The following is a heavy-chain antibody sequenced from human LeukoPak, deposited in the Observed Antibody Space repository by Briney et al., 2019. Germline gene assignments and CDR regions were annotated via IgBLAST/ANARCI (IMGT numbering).Heavy chain of an antibody. Sequence: SETLSLTCAVSTDSITSNWWSWVREPPGKGLEWIGEVHKSGSTNYYPSLQSRVTISIDKSKNQIALELTSVTAADTAVYYCAKEIVGAPTPGAYWGQGILVTVSS. CDR2: VHKSGST. J-gene: IGHJ4*02. CDR3: AKEIVGAPTPGAY. CDR1: TDSITSNW. V-gene: IGHV4-4*02. D-gene: IGHD1-26*01.